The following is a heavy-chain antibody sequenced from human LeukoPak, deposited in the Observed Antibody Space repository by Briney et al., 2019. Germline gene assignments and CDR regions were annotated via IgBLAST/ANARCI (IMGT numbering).Heavy chain of an antibody. V-gene: IGHV4-59*01. CDR1: GGSISRYF. CDR2: IFYSGST. J-gene: IGHJ2*01. Sequence: SETLSLTCTVSGGSISRYFWSWIRQPLGEGLEWIGYIFYSGSTNYNPSLKSRVTISIDTSKNQFSLKLSSVTAADTAVYYCARGWFGETRYFDLWGRGTLVTVSS. D-gene: IGHD3-10*01. CDR3: ARGWFGETRYFDL.